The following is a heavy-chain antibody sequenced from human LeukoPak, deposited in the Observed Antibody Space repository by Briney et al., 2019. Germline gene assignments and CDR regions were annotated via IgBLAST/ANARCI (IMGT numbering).Heavy chain of an antibody. J-gene: IGHJ6*03. V-gene: IGHV3-30*02. Sequence: GGSLRLSCAASGFTFTTYGMHWVRQAPGKGLEWVAFIRYDGSNKYYADSVKGRFTISRDNAKNSLYLQMNSLRAEDTALYYCAKATREYYYYYYMDVWGKGTTVTISS. CDR3: AKATREYYYYYYMDV. CDR1: GFTFTTYG. D-gene: IGHD4-11*01. CDR2: IRYDGSNK.